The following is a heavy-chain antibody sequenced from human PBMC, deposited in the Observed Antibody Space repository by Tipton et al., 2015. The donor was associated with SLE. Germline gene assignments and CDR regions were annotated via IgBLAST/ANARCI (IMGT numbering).Heavy chain of an antibody. V-gene: IGHV4-59*11. CDR2: IYYSGST. J-gene: IGHJ4*02. CDR1: GGSISSHY. CDR3: ARGGGNTHAFDY. Sequence: LRLSCTVSGGSISSHYWSWIRQPPGKGLEWIGYIYYSGSTNYNPSLKSRVTISVDTSKNQFSLKLSSVTAADTAVYYCARGGGNTHAFDYWGQGTLVTVPS. D-gene: IGHD2/OR15-2a*01.